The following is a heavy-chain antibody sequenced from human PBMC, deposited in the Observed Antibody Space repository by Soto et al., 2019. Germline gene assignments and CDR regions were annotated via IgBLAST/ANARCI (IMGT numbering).Heavy chain of an antibody. CDR2: IKSKTDGGTT. D-gene: IGHD3-10*01. CDR1: GFTFSNAW. J-gene: IGHJ4*02. Sequence: GGSLRLSCAASGFTFSNAWMNWVRQAPGKGLEWVGRIKSKTDGGTTDYAAPVKGRFTISRDDSKNTLYLQMNSLKTEDTAVYYCSRGYGSGSHLTYDFNYWGQGTLVTVSS. V-gene: IGHV3-15*07. CDR3: SRGYGSGSHLTYDFNY.